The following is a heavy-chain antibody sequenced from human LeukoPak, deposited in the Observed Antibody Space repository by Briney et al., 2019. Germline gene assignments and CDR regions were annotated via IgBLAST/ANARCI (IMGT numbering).Heavy chain of an antibody. CDR3: AREPGTGHGMDV. D-gene: IGHD6-13*01. CDR1: GGSISSSSYY. J-gene: IGHJ6*02. V-gene: IGHV4-39*07. Sequence: PSETLSLTCTVSGGSISSSSYYWGWIRQPPGKGLEWIGSIYYSGSTYYNPSLKSRVTISVDTSKNQFSLKLSSVTAADTAVYYCAREPGTGHGMDVWGQGTAVTVSS. CDR2: IYYSGST.